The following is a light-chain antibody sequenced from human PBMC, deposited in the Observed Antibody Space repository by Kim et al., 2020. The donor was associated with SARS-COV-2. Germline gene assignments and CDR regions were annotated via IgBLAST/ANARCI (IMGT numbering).Light chain of an antibody. CDR1: QGVSSRY. CDR3: QQYGSSPLT. J-gene: IGKJ4*01. CDR2: DAS. V-gene: IGKV3-20*01. Sequence: SPGERATLPCRASQGVSSRYLAWYQQKPGQAPRLLIYDASSRATGIPDRFSGSGSGTDFTLTISRLEPEDFAVYYCQQYGSSPLTFGGGTKVDIK.